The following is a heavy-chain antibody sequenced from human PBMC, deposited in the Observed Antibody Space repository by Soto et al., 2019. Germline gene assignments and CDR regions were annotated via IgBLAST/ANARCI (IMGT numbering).Heavy chain of an antibody. CDR2: MNPNSGNT. CDR1: GYTFTSYD. V-gene: IGHV1-8*01. Sequence: ASVKVSCKASGYTFTSYDINWVRQATGQGLEWMGWMNPNSGNTGYAQKFQGRVTMARNTSISTAYMELSSLRSEDTAVYYCARDSSSSGMIYGMDVWGQGTTVTVSS. CDR3: ARDSSSSGMIYGMDV. J-gene: IGHJ6*02. D-gene: IGHD6-6*01.